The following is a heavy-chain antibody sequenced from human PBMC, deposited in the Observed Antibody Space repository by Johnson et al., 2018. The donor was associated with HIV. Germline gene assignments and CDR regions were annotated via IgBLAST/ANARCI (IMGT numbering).Heavy chain of an antibody. D-gene: IGHD2-21*02. V-gene: IGHV3-11*04. CDR2: ISWNSGSI. J-gene: IGHJ3*02. CDR3: ARDQGVEVTDVAFEI. Sequence: QVQLVESGGGLVKPGGSMRLSCAASGFTFSDYYMSWIRQAPGKGLEWVSGISWNSGSIGYADSVKGRFTISRDNAKNSLYLQMNSLRAEDTALYYCARDQGVEVTDVAFEIWGQGTMVTVSS. CDR1: GFTFSDYY.